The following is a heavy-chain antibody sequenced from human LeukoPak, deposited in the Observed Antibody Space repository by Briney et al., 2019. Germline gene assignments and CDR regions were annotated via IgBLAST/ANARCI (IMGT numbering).Heavy chain of an antibody. J-gene: IGHJ4*02. CDR1: GPTFSSYS. V-gene: IGHV3-21*01. D-gene: IGHD2-15*01. CDR3: ARSGWDIVVVVAATLAY. CDR2: SSSSSSYI. Sequence: GGSLRLSCAASGPTFSSYSMTWVRQAPGKGLEWVSSSSSSSSYIYYADSVKGRFTISRDNAKNSLYLQMNSLRAEDTAVYYCARSGWDIVVVVAATLAYWGQGTLVTVSS.